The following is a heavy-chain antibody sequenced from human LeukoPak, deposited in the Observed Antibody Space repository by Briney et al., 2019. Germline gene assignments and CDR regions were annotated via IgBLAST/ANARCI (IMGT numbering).Heavy chain of an antibody. J-gene: IGHJ4*02. Sequence: ASVKVSCKASGYTLTGYYMHWVRQAPGQGLEWMGWINPNSGGTNYAQKFQGRVTMTRDTSISTAYMELSRLRSDDTAVYYCARAGRDRVVVVPAQNSFDYWGQGTLVTVSS. CDR2: INPNSGGT. CDR3: ARAGRDRVVVVPAQNSFDY. CDR1: GYTLTGYY. D-gene: IGHD2-15*01. V-gene: IGHV1-2*02.